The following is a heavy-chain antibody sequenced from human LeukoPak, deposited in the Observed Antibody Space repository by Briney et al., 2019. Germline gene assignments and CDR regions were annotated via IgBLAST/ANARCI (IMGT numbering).Heavy chain of an antibody. V-gene: IGHV1-2*02. CDR2: INPNSGGT. CDR3: ARSRPDSSGWYIYYYGMDV. J-gene: IGHJ6*02. CDR1: GYTFTGYY. D-gene: IGHD6-19*01. Sequence: ASVKVSCKASGYTFTGYYMHWVRQAPGQGLEWMGWINPNSGGTNYAQKFQGRVTMTRDTSISTAYMELSRLRSDDTAVYYCARSRPDSSGWYIYYYGMDVWGQGTTVTVSS.